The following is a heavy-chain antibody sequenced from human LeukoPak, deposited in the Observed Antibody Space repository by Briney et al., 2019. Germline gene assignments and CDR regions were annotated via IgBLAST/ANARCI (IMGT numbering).Heavy chain of an antibody. D-gene: IGHD3-22*01. CDR2: IYYSGST. CDR3: ARWYYDSSGYRYFDY. J-gene: IGHJ4*02. V-gene: IGHV4-31*03. CDR1: GGSISNGNYS. Sequence: PSETLSLTCTVSGGSISNGNYSWTWIRQHPGKGLEWIGYIYYSGSTNYNPSLKSRVIISVDTSKNQFSLKLSSVTAADTAVYYCARWYYDSSGYRYFDYWGQGALVTVSS.